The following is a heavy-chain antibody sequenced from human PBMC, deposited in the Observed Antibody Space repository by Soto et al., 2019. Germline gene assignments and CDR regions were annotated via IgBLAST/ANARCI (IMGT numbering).Heavy chain of an antibody. CDR3: ARHEGYYGSPAAGLFDY. CDR1: GYSFTSSW. D-gene: IGHD3-10*01. Sequence: EVQLVQSGAEVKKPGESLKISCKGSGYSFTSSWMGWLRQLPGKGLEWMGIIYPGDSDTRYSRSFQGQATISADKSISTAYLQWSSLKASDTAMYYCARHEGYYGSPAAGLFDYWGQGTLVTVSS. CDR2: IYPGDSDT. V-gene: IGHV5-51*01. J-gene: IGHJ4*02.